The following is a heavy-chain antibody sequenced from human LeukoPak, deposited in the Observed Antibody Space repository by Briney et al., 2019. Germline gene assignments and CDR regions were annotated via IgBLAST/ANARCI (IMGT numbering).Heavy chain of an antibody. J-gene: IGHJ5*02. Sequence: ASVKVSCKASGYTFKGYYMHWVRQAPGQGLEWMGWINPNSGGTNYAQKFQGRVTMTRDTSISTAYMELSRLRSDDTAVYYCARGHPIRFLEWLSSGWFDPWGQGTLVTVSS. CDR1: GYTFKGYY. CDR3: ARGHPIRFLEWLSSGWFDP. D-gene: IGHD3-3*01. CDR2: INPNSGGT. V-gene: IGHV1-2*02.